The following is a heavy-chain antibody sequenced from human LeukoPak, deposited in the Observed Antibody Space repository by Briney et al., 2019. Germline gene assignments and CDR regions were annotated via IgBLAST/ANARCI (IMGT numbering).Heavy chain of an antibody. J-gene: IGHJ6*03. Sequence: GASVKVSCKASGYTFTSYDINWVRQATGQGLEWMGWMNPNSGNTGYAQKFQGRVTMTRNTSISTAYMELSSLRSEDTAVYHCARGPAAHDLYYYYMDVWGKGTTVTVSS. CDR2: MNPNSGNT. CDR1: GYTFTSYD. V-gene: IGHV1-8*01. D-gene: IGHD6-13*01. CDR3: ARGPAAHDLYYYYMDV.